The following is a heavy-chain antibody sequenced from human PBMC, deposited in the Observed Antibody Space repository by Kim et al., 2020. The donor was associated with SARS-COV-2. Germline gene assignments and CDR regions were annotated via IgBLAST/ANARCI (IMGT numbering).Heavy chain of an antibody. D-gene: IGHD3-9*01. Sequence: GGSLRLSCAASGFIFTGYAINWVRQAPGMGLEWVSAISGSAVTTYFADSVKGRFTISRDNSKNTVYLQMNSLRAEDTAVYDCAKSLTWNAMDVWGQGTT. CDR3: AKSLTWNAMDV. CDR1: GFIFTGYA. CDR2: ISGSAVTT. J-gene: IGHJ6*02. V-gene: IGHV3-23*01.